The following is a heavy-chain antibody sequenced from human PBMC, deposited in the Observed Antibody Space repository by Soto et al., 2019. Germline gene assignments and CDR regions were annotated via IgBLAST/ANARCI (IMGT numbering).Heavy chain of an antibody. V-gene: IGHV3-30*18. CDR3: AKDGSHTFDY. Sequence: QVQLVESGGGVVQPGRSLRLSCAASGFTFSHYAMHWVRQAPGKGLEWVALMSYDGSNEYHADSVKGRFTISRDNSKNTLYLQMNSLRAEDTAVYYCAKDGSHTFDYWGQGTLVTVSS. CDR1: GFTFSHYA. CDR2: MSYDGSNE. J-gene: IGHJ4*02. D-gene: IGHD1-26*01.